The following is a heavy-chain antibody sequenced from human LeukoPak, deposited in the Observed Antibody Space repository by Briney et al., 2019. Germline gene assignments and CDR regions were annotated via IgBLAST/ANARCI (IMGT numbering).Heavy chain of an antibody. CDR1: GYTLTELS. J-gene: IGHJ3*02. V-gene: IGHV1-24*01. D-gene: IGHD6-19*01. CDR3: AASSGWYLGAFDI. CDR2: FDPEDGET. Sequence: GESLKVSCKVSGYTLTELSMHWVRQAPGKGLEWMGGFDPEDGETIYAQKFQGRVTMTEDTSTDTAYMELSSLRSEDTAVYYCAASSGWYLGAFDIWGQGTMVTVSS.